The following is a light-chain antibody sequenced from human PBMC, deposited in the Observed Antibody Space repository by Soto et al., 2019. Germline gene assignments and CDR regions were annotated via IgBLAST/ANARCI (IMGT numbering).Light chain of an antibody. CDR1: QSVSGN. J-gene: IGKJ4*01. CDR3: QQYNNWPPLT. Sequence: EIVMTQSPATLSVSPGERATLSCRASQSVSGNLAWYQQRPGQALRLLIYGASTRATGIPARFSGSGSGTEFTLTISSLQSEDFAVYYCQQYNNWPPLTFGGGTKVEIK. CDR2: GAS. V-gene: IGKV3-15*01.